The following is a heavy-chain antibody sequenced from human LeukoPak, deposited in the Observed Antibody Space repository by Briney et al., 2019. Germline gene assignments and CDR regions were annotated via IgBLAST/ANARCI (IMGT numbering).Heavy chain of an antibody. D-gene: IGHD1-26*01. CDR2: IYHSGST. CDR3: ARVEGWELPRHCFDY. Sequence: SETLSLTCTVSGYSISSGYYWGWIRQPPGKGLEWIGGIYHSGSTYYNPSLKSRVTISVDTSKNQFSLKLSSVTAADTAVYYCARVEGWELPRHCFDYWGQGTLVTVSS. CDR1: GYSISSGYY. J-gene: IGHJ4*02. V-gene: IGHV4-38-2*02.